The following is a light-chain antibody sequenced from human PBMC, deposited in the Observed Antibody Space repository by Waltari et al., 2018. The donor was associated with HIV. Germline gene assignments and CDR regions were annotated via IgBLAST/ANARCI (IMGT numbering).Light chain of an antibody. J-gene: IGLJ3*02. CDR3: LLSYSGASWV. CDR2: DTS. V-gene: IGLV7-46*01. Sequence: QAVVTQEPSLTVSPGGTVTLTCGSSTGAVTSGHYPYWFQQKPGQAPTTLIFDTSTKHSWTPARFSGSLLGGKAALTLSGAQPEDEAEYYCLLSYSGASWVFGGGTKVTVL. CDR1: TGAVTSGHY.